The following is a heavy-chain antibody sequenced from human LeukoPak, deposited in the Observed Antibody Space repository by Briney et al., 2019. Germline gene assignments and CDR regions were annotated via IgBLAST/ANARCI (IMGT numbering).Heavy chain of an antibody. CDR3: GWEGYYHGMDV. Sequence: GASVKVSCKASGYTFTSYYMHWVRQAPGQGLEWMGIINPSGGSTSYAQEFQGRVTMTRDTSTSTVYMELSSLRSEDTAVYYCGWEGYYHGMDVWGQGTTVTVSS. CDR2: INPSGGST. J-gene: IGHJ6*02. CDR1: GYTFTSYY. V-gene: IGHV1-46*03.